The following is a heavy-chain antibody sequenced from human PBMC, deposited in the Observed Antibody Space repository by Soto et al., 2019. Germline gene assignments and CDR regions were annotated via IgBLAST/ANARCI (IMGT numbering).Heavy chain of an antibody. J-gene: IGHJ4*02. CDR1: GYTYASRY. CDR3: ARDRTAMDD. V-gene: IGHV1-46*01. D-gene: IGHD5-18*01. CDR2: INPSGGST. Sequence: ASVELCCKESGYTYASRYMRWVRQAPGQGLEWMGIINPSGGSTSYAQKFQGRVTMTRDTSTSTVYMELSSLRSEDTAVYYCARDRTAMDDWGQGTLVTVSS.